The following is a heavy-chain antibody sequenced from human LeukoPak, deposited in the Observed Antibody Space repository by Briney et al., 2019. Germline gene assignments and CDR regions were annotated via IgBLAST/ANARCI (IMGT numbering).Heavy chain of an antibody. V-gene: IGHV3-11*01. CDR2: ISSSGSTT. Sequence: GGSLRLSCAASGFTFSDYYMSWIRQAPGKGLEWVSYISSSGSTTYYADSVKGRFTISRDNAKNSLYLQMNSLRAEDTAVYYCARGPPLGAEVYAFDIWGQGTMVTVSS. CDR3: ARGPPLGAEVYAFDI. J-gene: IGHJ3*02. CDR1: GFTFSDYY.